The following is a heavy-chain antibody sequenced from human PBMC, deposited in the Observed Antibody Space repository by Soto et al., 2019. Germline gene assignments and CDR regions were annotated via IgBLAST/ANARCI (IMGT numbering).Heavy chain of an antibody. J-gene: IGHJ6*02. CDR2: IYTSGST. CDR3: ARGDRAAAGTLPYYYYYGMDV. CDR1: GGSISSYY. V-gene: IGHV4-4*07. D-gene: IGHD6-13*01. Sequence: QVQLQESGPGLVKPSETLSLTCTVSGGSISSYYWSWIRQPAGKGLEWIGRIYTSGSTNYNPSLKSRVTMSVDTSKNQFSLKLSSVTAADTAVYYCARGDRAAAGTLPYYYYYGMDVWGQGTTVTVSS.